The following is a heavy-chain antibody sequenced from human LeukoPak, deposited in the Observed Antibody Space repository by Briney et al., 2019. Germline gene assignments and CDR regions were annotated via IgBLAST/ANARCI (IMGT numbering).Heavy chain of an antibody. CDR3: ASLPVGY. CDR2: INSDGSST. V-gene: IGHV3-74*01. CDR1: EFTLSGSW. Sequence: GGSLGLSCAASEFTLSGSWMHWVRQAPGKGLVWVSRINSDGSSTSYADSVKGRFTISRDNAKNTLYLQMNSLRVEDTAVYYCASLPVGYWGQGTLVTVSS. J-gene: IGHJ4*02.